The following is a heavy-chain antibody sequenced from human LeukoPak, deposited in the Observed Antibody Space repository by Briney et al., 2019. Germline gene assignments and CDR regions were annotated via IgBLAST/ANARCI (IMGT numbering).Heavy chain of an antibody. CDR3: ARDGDWDWFDP. D-gene: IGHD2-21*01. Sequence: SETLSLNCSVAGGSISSYCWGWIRQAAGKGLEWIGRIYSSGSTNYNPSLKSRVTMSADTSKNQFSLKLSSVTPADTAVYYCARDGDWDWFDPWGQGTLVTVSS. J-gene: IGHJ5*02. CDR2: IYSSGST. V-gene: IGHV4-4*07. CDR1: GGSISSYC.